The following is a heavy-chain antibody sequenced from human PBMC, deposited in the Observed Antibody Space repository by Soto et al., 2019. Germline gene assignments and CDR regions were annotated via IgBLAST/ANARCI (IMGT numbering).Heavy chain of an antibody. J-gene: IGHJ4*02. CDR3: ARALAVPGYYFDY. Sequence: PSETLSLTCTVSGGSISSGGYYWSWIRQHPGKGLEWIGYIYYSGSTYYNPSLKSRVTISVDTSKNQFSLKLSSVTAADTAVYYCARALAVPGYYFDYWGQGTLVTVSS. CDR1: GGSISSGGYY. CDR2: IYYSGST. V-gene: IGHV4-31*03. D-gene: IGHD6-19*01.